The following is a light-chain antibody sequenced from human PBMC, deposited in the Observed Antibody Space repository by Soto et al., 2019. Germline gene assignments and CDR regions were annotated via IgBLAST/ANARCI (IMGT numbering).Light chain of an antibody. Sequence: QSVLTQPPSASGTPGQRVTISCSGSSSNIGSNHVYWYQQFPGMAPKLLMYRSDQRPTGVPDRFSGSKSGTSASLAISGLRSDDDAVYYCSARDDILSGVVFGGGTKMTVL. CDR3: SARDDILSGVV. CDR1: SSNIGSNH. J-gene: IGLJ2*01. CDR2: RSD. V-gene: IGLV1-47*01.